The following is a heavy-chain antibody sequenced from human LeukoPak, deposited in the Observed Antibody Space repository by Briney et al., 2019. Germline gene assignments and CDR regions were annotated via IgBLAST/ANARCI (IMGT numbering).Heavy chain of an antibody. J-gene: IGHJ5*02. CDR3: ARGNGYCSSTSCPHWFDP. CDR2: INHSEYI. CDR1: GRSFSGYY. V-gene: IGHV4-34*01. D-gene: IGHD2-2*01. Sequence: PSETLSLTCAVYGRSFSGYYWSWIRQPPGKGLEWIGEINHSEYINFNPSLKSRVTISVDTSKNQFSLKLSSVTAADTAVYYCARGNGYCSSTSCPHWFDPWGQGTLVTVSS.